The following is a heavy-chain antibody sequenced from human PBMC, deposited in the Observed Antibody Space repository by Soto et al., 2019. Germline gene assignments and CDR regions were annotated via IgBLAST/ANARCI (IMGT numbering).Heavy chain of an antibody. Sequence: LELRCTCSGYHHRKSGICVRWIREPPGKALEWLALIDGDDDKYYSTSLKTRLTISKDTSKNQVVLTMTNMDPVDTASYYCARNIAVARSVRTVTDAGGQGTTVT. CDR3: ARNIAVARSVRTVTDA. V-gene: IGHV2-70*01. J-gene: IGHJ6*02. CDR1: GYHHRKSGIC. CDR2: IDGDDDK. D-gene: IGHD6-19*01.